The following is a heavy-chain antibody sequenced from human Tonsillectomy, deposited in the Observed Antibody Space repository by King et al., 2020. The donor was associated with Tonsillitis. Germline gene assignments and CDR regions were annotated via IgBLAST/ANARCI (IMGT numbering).Heavy chain of an antibody. CDR1: GDSVSTGSYY. CDR3: AGGIAVAGGHAFDI. CDR2: LYYSGST. Sequence: QLQESGPGLVKPSETLSLTCTVSGDSVSTGSYYWSWIRQPPGKGLEWIGYLYYSGSTNYNPSLKSRVTISVDTSKNQFSLKLSSFTAADTAVYYCAGGIAVAGGHAFDIWGQGTMVTVSS. J-gene: IGHJ3*02. V-gene: IGHV4-61*01. D-gene: IGHD6-19*01.